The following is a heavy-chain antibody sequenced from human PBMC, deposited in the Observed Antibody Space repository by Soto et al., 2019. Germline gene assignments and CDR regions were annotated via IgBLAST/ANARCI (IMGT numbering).Heavy chain of an antibody. CDR3: ARDLRITIFGVVMADYMAF. J-gene: IGHJ6*03. CDR2: IKQDGSEK. V-gene: IGHV3-7*01. D-gene: IGHD3-3*01. Sequence: GGSLRLSCAASGFTFSSYWMSWVRQAPGKGLEWVANIKQDGSEKYYVDSVKGRFTISRDNAKNSLYLQMNSLRAEDTAVYYCARDLRITIFGVVMADYMAFWGKGPRSPSP. CDR1: GFTFSSYW.